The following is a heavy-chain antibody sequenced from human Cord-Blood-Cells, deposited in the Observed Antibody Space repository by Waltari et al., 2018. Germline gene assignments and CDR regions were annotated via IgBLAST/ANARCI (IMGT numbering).Heavy chain of an antibody. V-gene: IGHV4-34*01. D-gene: IGHD1-26*01. CDR2: INHSGST. CDR1: GGSFSGYY. Sequence: QVQLQPWGAGLLKPSETLSLTCAVYGGSFSGYYWSWIRQPPGKGLEWIGEINHSGSTNYNPSLKSRVTISVDTSKNQFSLKLSSVTAADTAVYYCARGPFAGATKFFDYWGQGTLVTVSS. CDR3: ARGPFAGATKFFDY. J-gene: IGHJ4*02.